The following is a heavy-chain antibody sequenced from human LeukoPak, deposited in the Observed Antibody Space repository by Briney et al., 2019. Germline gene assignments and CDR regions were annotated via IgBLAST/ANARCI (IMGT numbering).Heavy chain of an antibody. CDR1: GFTFSSYA. V-gene: IGHV3-23*01. D-gene: IGHD1-26*01. CDR3: AKGGVYSGSYLDY. Sequence: GGSLILSCAASGFTFSSYAMSWVRQAPGMGLEWVSAISGSGGSTYYADSVKGRFTISRDNSKNTLYLQMNSLRAEDTAIYYCAKGGVYSGSYLDYWGQGTLVTVSS. J-gene: IGHJ4*02. CDR2: ISGSGGST.